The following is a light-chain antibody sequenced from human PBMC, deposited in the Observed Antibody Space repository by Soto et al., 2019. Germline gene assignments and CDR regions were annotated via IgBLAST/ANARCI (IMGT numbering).Light chain of an antibody. Sequence: EIVMTQSPGTLSLSPGGRATLSCRASQSISNTYLSWYQQKPGQAPRLLIYGASTRATGIPARFSGSGSGTDFSLTISSLQPEDFAVYYCPQDYDLPLAFGGGTRVEIK. V-gene: IGKV3D-7*01. CDR3: PQDYDLPLA. J-gene: IGKJ4*01. CDR1: QSISNTY. CDR2: GAS.